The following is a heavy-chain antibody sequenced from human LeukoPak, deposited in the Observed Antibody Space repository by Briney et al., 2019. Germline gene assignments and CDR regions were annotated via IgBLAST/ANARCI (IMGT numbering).Heavy chain of an antibody. CDR2: IYYSGST. D-gene: IGHD2-15*01. J-gene: IGHJ3*02. Sequence: SETLSLTCTVSGGSISSYYWSWIRQPPEKGLEWIGYIYYSGSTNYNPSLKSRVTISVDSSKNQFSLKLSSVTAADTAVYYCARDSVAVAGDRAFDIWGHGTMVTVSS. CDR3: ARDSVAVAGDRAFDI. CDR1: GGSISSYY. V-gene: IGHV4-59*01.